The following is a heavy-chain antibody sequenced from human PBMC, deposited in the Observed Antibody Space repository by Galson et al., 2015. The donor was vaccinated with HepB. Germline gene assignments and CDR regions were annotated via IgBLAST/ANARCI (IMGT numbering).Heavy chain of an antibody. CDR1: GFTFSNYG. CDR2: ISFDGDKK. CDR3: ARNPGQAFFSTKYDFDF. J-gene: IGHJ4*02. V-gene: IGHV3-30*03. Sequence: SLRLSCAASGFTFSNYGMHWVRQAPGKGLEWVALISFDGDKKYYAHSVKGRFTISRDNSKNTLYLQMYSLRAEDTAIYYCARNPGQAFFSTKYDFDFWGPGTLVTVSS. D-gene: IGHD3-3*01.